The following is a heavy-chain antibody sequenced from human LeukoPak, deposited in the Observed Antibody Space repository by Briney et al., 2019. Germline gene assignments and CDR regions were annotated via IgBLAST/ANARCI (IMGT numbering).Heavy chain of an antibody. CDR1: GFTFSSYG. D-gene: IGHD4-17*01. CDR2: IRYDGSNK. Sequence: GGSLRPSCAASGFTFSSYGMHWVRQAPGKGLEWVAFIRYDGSNKYYADSVKGRFTISRDNSKNTLYLQMNSLRAEDTAVYYCAKGEPDYGDYNLLLHWGQGTLVTVSS. J-gene: IGHJ4*02. V-gene: IGHV3-30*02. CDR3: AKGEPDYGDYNLLLH.